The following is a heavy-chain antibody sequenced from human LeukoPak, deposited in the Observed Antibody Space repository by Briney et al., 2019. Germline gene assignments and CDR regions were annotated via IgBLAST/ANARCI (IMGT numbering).Heavy chain of an antibody. J-gene: IGHJ4*02. Sequence: GGSLRLSCAASGFTFSSYAMSWVRQAPGKGLELVSVISGSGGSTYYADSVRGRFTISRDNAKNSVYLQMDSLRAEDTAVYCCARRHDSLGVYSCDYWGQGTQVTVSS. V-gene: IGHV3-23*01. D-gene: IGHD2-15*01. CDR2: ISGSGGST. CDR1: GFTFSSYA. CDR3: ARRHDSLGVYSCDY.